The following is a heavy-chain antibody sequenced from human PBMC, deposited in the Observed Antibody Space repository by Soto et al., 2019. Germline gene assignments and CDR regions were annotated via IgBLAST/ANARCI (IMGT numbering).Heavy chain of an antibody. D-gene: IGHD3-22*01. Sequence: GGSLRLSCAASGFTFSTFAVTWVRQAPGKGLEWVAFISGSGGGRHYIDSVKGRFTISRDNSKNTLYLQLNSLRAEDTAIYYCAKGVGDFYDSSAYYKPLRYWGRGTLVTVSS. CDR2: ISGSGGGR. J-gene: IGHJ4*02. V-gene: IGHV3-23*01. CDR3: AKGVGDFYDSSAYYKPLRY. CDR1: GFTFSTFA.